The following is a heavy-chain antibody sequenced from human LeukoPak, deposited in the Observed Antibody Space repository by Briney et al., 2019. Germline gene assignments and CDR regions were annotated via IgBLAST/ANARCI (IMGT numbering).Heavy chain of an antibody. D-gene: IGHD3-10*01. J-gene: IGHJ4*02. Sequence: PGGSLRLSCAASGFTFSSYWMTWVRQAPGKGLEWVASINQDGSEKYYVDSVKGRFTISRDNTKNLVYLQINSLRAEDTAVYYCAKNSRFGELFRFDYWGQGTLVTVSS. CDR3: AKNSRFGELFRFDY. CDR2: INQDGSEK. V-gene: IGHV3-7*01. CDR1: GFTFSSYW.